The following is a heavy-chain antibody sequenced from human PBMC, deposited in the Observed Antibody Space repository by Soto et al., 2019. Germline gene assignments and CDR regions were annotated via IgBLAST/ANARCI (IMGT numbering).Heavy chain of an antibody. D-gene: IGHD6-19*01. Sequence: EVQLLESGGGLVQPGGSLRLSCAASGFTFSSYAMSWVRQAPGKGLEWVSAISGSGGSTYYADSVKGRFTISRDNSKNTRYLQMNSLRAEDTAVYYCAKDLGQVGGRGQWLVKSPYFDYWGQGTLVTVSS. J-gene: IGHJ4*02. CDR3: AKDLGQVGGRGQWLVKSPYFDY. V-gene: IGHV3-23*01. CDR2: ISGSGGST. CDR1: GFTFSSYA.